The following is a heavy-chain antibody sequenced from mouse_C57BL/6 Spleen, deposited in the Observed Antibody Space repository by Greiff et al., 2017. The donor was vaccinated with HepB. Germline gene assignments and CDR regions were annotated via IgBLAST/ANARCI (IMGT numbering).Heavy chain of an antibody. Sequence: EVQLQQSGPVLVKPGASVKMSCKASGYTFTDYYMNWVKQSHGKSLEWIGVINPYNGGTSYNQKFKGKATLTVDKSSSTAYMELNSLTSEDSAVYYCARPPPGVVATGYFDVWGTGTTVTVSS. CDR1: GYTFTDYY. CDR3: ARPPPGVVATGYFDV. V-gene: IGHV1-19*01. J-gene: IGHJ1*03. CDR2: INPYNGGT. D-gene: IGHD1-1*01.